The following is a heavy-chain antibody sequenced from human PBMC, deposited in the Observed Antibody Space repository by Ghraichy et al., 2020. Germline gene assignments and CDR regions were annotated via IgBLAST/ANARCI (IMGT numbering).Heavy chain of an antibody. CDR1: GFTLSGYS. CDR3: ARGATVVRFFYYDGMDV. D-gene: IGHD4-23*01. Sequence: GGSLRLSCVGSGFTLSGYSMNWVRQSPGKGLEWVAYITSSSRTISYADSVKSRFTISRDNAQNSLYLQMNSLRDEDTALYYCARGATVVRFFYYDGMDVWGQGTTVTVSS. CDR2: ITSSSRTI. V-gene: IGHV3-48*02. J-gene: IGHJ6*02.